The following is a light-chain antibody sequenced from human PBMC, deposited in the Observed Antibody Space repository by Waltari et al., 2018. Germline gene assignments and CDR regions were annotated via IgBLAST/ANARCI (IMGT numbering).Light chain of an antibody. CDR2: EVS. V-gene: IGLV2-23*02. J-gene: IGLJ1*01. CDR1: SSDFRIPNL. CDR3: SSNAGGHVV. Sequence: QSALTQPASVSGSPGPSTPPPCTGASSDFRIPNLVSWFQKYPGKAPTLLLYEVSNRPSGVSHRFAGSKSGNTASLTISGLRTEDEADYYCSSNAGGHVVFGSGTKVTVL.